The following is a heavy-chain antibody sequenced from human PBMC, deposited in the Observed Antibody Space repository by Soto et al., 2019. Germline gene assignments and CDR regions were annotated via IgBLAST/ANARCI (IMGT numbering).Heavy chain of an antibody. CDR1: GGTFSSYT. V-gene: IGHV1-69*02. D-gene: IGHD1-1*01. Sequence: QVQLVQSGAEVKKPGSSVKVSCKASGGTFSSYTISWVRQAPGQGLEWMGRIIPILGIANYAQKFQGRVSPXDGXANCGLKLPGRVTITPTKDTNXAYMELSSLRSEDTAVYYCASAVQLERLACYYFDYWGQGTLVTVSS. CDR2: IIPILGIA. J-gene: IGHJ4*02. CDR3: ASAVQLERLACYYFDY.